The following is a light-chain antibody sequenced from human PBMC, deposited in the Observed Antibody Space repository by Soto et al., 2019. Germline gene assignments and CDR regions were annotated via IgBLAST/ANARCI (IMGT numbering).Light chain of an antibody. CDR1: QSISSW. V-gene: IGKV1-5*03. J-gene: IGKJ2*01. CDR3: QQYNSYSPYT. CDR2: KAS. Sequence: DIQMTQSPSPLSASVGDRVTITCRASQSISSWLAWYQQKPGKAPKLLIYKASSLESGVPSRFSGGGSGTEFTLTISSLQPDDFATYYCQQYNSYSPYTFGQGTKLEIK.